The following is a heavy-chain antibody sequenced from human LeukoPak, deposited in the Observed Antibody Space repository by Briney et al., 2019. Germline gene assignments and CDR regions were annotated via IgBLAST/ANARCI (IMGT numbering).Heavy chain of an antibody. Sequence: SVKVSCKASGGTFISYASSGVGQARGQGREGMGGMNPIFGKEKYAQKFQGRLTITTDESTSTAYMELSSLRSEDTAVYYCARHSSSRHFDYWGQGTLVTVSS. CDR3: ARHSSSRHFDY. CDR2: MNPIFGKE. J-gene: IGHJ4*02. V-gene: IGHV1-69*05. CDR1: GGTFISYA. D-gene: IGHD6-6*01.